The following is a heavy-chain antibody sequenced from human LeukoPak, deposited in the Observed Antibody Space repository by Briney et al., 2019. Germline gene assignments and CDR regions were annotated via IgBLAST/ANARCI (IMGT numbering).Heavy chain of an antibody. CDR2: IKSKTDGGTT. CDR3: TTDFPRWIAVAVDY. CDR1: GFTFSNAW. D-gene: IGHD6-19*01. V-gene: IGHV3-15*01. J-gene: IGHJ4*02. Sequence: AGRSLRLSCAASGFTFSNAWMSWVRQAPGKGLEWVGRIKSKTDGGTTDYAAPVKGRFTISRDDSKNTLYLQMNSLKTEDTAVYYCTTDFPRWIAVAVDYWGQGTLVTVSS.